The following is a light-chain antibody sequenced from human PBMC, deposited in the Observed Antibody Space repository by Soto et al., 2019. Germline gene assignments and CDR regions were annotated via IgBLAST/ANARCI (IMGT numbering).Light chain of an antibody. V-gene: IGKV1-39*01. CDR2: GAS. J-gene: IGKJ5*01. CDR3: QQSYTFPT. Sequence: DIQMTQSPSSLSASVGDRVTITCRASQSINSYLNWYQQKPGKAPNLLIYGASNLQSGVPSRFSGSGSGTDFTLTISSLQPEDSATSYCQQSYTFPTFVQGTRLQIK. CDR1: QSINSY.